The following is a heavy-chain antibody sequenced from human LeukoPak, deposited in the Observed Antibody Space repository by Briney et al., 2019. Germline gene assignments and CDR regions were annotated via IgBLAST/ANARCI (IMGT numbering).Heavy chain of an antibody. Sequence: SETLSLTCTVSGGSISSGDYYWSWIRQPPGKGLEWIGYIYYSGSTYYNPSLKSRVTISVDTSKNQSSLKLSSVTAADTAVYYCARVAEGYCSGGSCYDYYFDYWGQGTLVTVSS. D-gene: IGHD2-15*01. CDR1: GGSISSGDYY. V-gene: IGHV4-30-4*01. CDR3: ARVAEGYCSGGSCYDYYFDY. CDR2: IYYSGST. J-gene: IGHJ4*02.